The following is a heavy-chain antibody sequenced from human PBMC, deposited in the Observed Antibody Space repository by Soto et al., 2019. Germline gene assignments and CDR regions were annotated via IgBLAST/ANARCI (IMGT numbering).Heavy chain of an antibody. CDR2: ISTYNGNP. D-gene: IGHD1-7*01. J-gene: IGHJ4*02. V-gene: IGHV1-18*01. CDR3: AIGRTRALDY. Sequence: QIQLVQSGAEVKKPGASVKVSCKASGYIFTSQGISWVRQAPGQGLEWMGWISTYNGNPNYAQKLQGRVTMTTNTSTTTACLELRSLTSGDTAGYYCAIGRTRALDYWGQGTPVSVPS. CDR1: GYIFTSQG.